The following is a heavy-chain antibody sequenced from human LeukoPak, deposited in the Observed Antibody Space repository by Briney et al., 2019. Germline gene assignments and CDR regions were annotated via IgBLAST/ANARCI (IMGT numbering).Heavy chain of an antibody. D-gene: IGHD3-9*01. CDR1: GFTFTSYW. CDR3: FFKQKTAYEILTGYSYYFDY. J-gene: IGHJ4*02. V-gene: IGHV3-7*01. Sequence: GCLRPSSAAPGFTFTSYWMSWVRQAPRNWLEWEANIKEDGREKYYVDSVKGRFTISRDNAKNSLYLQMNSLRAEDTAVYFFFFKQKTAYEILTGYSYYFDYWGQGTLVTVSS. CDR2: IKEDGREK.